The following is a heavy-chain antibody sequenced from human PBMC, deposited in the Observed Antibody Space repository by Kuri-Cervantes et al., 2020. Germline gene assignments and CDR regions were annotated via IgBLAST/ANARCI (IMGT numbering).Heavy chain of an antibody. J-gene: IGHJ6*03. CDR2: IIPIFGTA. CDR1: RGTFSSYA. CDR3: ARAGEDYYYMDV. V-gene: IGHV1-69*06. Sequence: SVKVSCKASRGTFSSYAISWVRQAPGQGLEWMGGIIPIFGTANYAQKFQGRVTITADKSTSTAYMELSSLRSEDTAVYYCARAGEDYYYMDVWGQGTTVTVSS. D-gene: IGHD4-17*01.